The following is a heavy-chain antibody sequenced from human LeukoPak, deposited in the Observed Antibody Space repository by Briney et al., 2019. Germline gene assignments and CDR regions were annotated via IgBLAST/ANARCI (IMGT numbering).Heavy chain of an antibody. V-gene: IGHV4-39*07. CDR2: IYYSGST. Sequence: PSQTLSLTCTVSGGSISSSSYYWGWIRQPPGKGLEWIGSIYYSGSTYYNPSLKSRVTISVDTSKNQFSLKLSSVTAADTAVYYCARDLIIAVAGLYYFDYWGQGTLVTVSS. D-gene: IGHD6-19*01. CDR3: ARDLIIAVAGLYYFDY. J-gene: IGHJ4*02. CDR1: GGSISSSSYY.